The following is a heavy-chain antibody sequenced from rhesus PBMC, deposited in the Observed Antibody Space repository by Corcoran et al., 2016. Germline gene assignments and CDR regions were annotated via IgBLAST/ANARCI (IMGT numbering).Heavy chain of an antibody. D-gene: IGHD6-13*01. CDR3: ASRRRSSWPPNSLDV. CDR1: GGSISGGYD. CDR2: IYGSSGST. J-gene: IGHJ5-2*02. Sequence: QVQLQESGPGLVKPSDTLSLTCVVPGGSISGGYDWSWIRPPAGKGLGWIGDIYGSSGSTHYNPSLKNRVTISKDTSKNQFSLKLSSVTAADTAVYYCASRRRSSWPPNSLDVWGRGVLVTVSS. V-gene: IGHV4-76*01.